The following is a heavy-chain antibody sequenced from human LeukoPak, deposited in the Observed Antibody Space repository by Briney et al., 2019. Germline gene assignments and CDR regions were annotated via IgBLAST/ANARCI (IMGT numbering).Heavy chain of an antibody. D-gene: IGHD6-13*01. V-gene: IGHV3-53*01. CDR1: GFTVSSNY. Sequence: GGSLRLSCAASGFTVSSNYMSWVRQAPGKGLGWISVIYSGGSTYYADSVKGRFTISRDNSKNTLYLQMNSLRAEDTAVYYCARVKYSSSWGDAFDIWGQGTMVTVSS. CDR3: ARVKYSSSWGDAFDI. J-gene: IGHJ3*02. CDR2: IYSGGST.